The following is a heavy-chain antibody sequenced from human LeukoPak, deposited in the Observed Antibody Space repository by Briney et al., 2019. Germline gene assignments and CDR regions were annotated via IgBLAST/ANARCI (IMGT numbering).Heavy chain of an antibody. CDR3: ARDFTPLAARPEGVDY. V-gene: IGHV1-18*01. CDR2: ISAYNGNT. D-gene: IGHD6-6*01. Sequence: ASVKVSCKASGYTFTSYGISWVRQAPGQGLEWMGWISAYNGNTNYAQKLQGRVTMTTDTSTSTAYMELRSLRSDDTAVYYCARDFTPLAARPEGVDYWGQGTLVTVSS. J-gene: IGHJ4*02. CDR1: GYTFTSYG.